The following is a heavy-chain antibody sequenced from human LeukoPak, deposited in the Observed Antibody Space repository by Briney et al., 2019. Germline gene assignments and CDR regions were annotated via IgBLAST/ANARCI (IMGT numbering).Heavy chain of an antibody. V-gene: IGHV1-2*06. CDR3: ASFRSSGMYYFDY. CDR2: INPNSGGT. D-gene: IGHD3-3*01. J-gene: IGHJ4*02. CDR1: GYTFTGYY. Sequence: ASVKVSCKASGYTFTGYYMHWVRQAPGQGLEWMGRINPNSGGTNYGQKFQGRVTMTRDTSISTAYMELSRLRSDDTAVYYCASFRSSGMYYFDYWGQGALVTVSS.